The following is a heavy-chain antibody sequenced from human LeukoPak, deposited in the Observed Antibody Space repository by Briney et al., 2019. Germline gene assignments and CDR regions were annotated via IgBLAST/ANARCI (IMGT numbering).Heavy chain of an antibody. Sequence: SETLSLTCTVSGGSISSYYWSWIRQPPGKGLEWIGYIYYSGSTNYNPSLKSRVTISVDTSKNQLSLKLNSVTAADTAVYYCARSSEGRYYYDSSGYSYYYYYMDVWGKGTTVTISS. CDR2: IYYSGST. CDR3: ARSSEGRYYYDSSGYSYYYYYMDV. D-gene: IGHD3-22*01. V-gene: IGHV4-59*01. J-gene: IGHJ6*03. CDR1: GGSISSYY.